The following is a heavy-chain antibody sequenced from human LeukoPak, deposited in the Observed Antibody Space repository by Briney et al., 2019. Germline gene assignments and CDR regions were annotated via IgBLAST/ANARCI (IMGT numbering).Heavy chain of an antibody. CDR1: SGSLRNDY. V-gene: IGHV4-59*08. J-gene: IGHJ4*02. D-gene: IGHD3-16*01. CDR2: INYSGGT. CDR3: TRIEGDNSLDF. Sequence: SGTLSLTCTVSSGSLRNDYWSWIWQPPGKGLQWIGYINYSGGTNYNPSLRSRVTISVDTSKNQFSLKMTSVTAADTAVYYCTRIEGDNSLDFWGPGTLVTVSS.